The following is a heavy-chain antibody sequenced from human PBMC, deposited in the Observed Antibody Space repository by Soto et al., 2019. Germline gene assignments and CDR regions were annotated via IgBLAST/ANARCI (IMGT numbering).Heavy chain of an antibody. CDR3: ARGGYYDFWSGYHYYFDY. CDR1: GGSISSYY. Sequence: SETLSLTCTVSGGSISSYYLSWIRQPPGKGLEWIGYIYYSGSTNYNPSLKSRVTISVDTSKNQFSLKLSSVTAADTAVYYCARGGYYDFWSGYHYYFDYWGQGTLVTVSS. CDR2: IYYSGST. V-gene: IGHV4-59*01. J-gene: IGHJ4*02. D-gene: IGHD3-3*01.